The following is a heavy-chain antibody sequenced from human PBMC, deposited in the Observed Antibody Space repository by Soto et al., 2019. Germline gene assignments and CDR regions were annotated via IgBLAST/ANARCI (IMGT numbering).Heavy chain of an antibody. J-gene: IGHJ1*01. V-gene: IGHV1-3*05. CDR3: ARGGYCRGGSCPFQH. Sequence: QVQLVQSGAEEKKPGASVKVSCKASGYTFTSYAMHWVRQAPGQRLEWMGWINAGNGNTKYSQKFQGRVTITRDTSASTAYMELSSLRSEDTAVYYCARGGYCRGGSCPFQHWCQGTLVTVSS. D-gene: IGHD2-15*01. CDR2: INAGNGNT. CDR1: GYTFTSYA.